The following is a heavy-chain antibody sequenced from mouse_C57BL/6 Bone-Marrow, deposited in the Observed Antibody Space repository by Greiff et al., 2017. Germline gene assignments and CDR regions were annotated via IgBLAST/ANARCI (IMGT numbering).Heavy chain of an antibody. CDR3: ARSDDYYGRMDY. V-gene: IGHV1-54*01. D-gene: IGHD1-1*01. CDR1: GYAFTNYL. CDR2: INPGSGGT. Sequence: QVQLKESGAELVRPGTSVKVSCKASGYAFTNYLIEWVKQRPGQGLEWIGVINPGSGGTNYNEKFKGKATLTADKSSSTAYMQLSSLTSEDSAVYFCARSDDYYGRMDYWGQGTSVTVSS. J-gene: IGHJ4*01.